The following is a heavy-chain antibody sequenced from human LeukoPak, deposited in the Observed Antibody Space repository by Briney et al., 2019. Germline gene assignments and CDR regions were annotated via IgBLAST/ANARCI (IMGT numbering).Heavy chain of an antibody. CDR2: ISSSSSYI. CDR3: AKEIWPTVTTPGHTHFDY. D-gene: IGHD4-17*01. V-gene: IGHV3-21*01. J-gene: IGHJ4*02. Sequence: PGGSLRLSCAASGFTFSIYSMNWVRQAPGKGLEWVSSISSSSSYIYYADSVKGRFTISRDNAKNSLYLQMNSLRAEDTAVYYCAKEIWPTVTTPGHTHFDYWGQGTLVTVSS. CDR1: GFTFSIYS.